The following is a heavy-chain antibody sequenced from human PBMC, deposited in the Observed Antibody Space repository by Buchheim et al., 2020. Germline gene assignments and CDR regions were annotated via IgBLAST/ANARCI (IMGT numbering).Heavy chain of an antibody. CDR3: ARVLGSHYYDSGGYRGAFDY. Sequence: QVQLQESGPGLVKPSQTLSLTCTVSGGSISSGDYYWSWIRQPPGKGLEWIGYIYYSGSTYYSPSLKSRVTISVDTSKNHFSLKLSSVTAADTAVYYCARVLGSHYYDSGGYRGAFDYWGQGTL. CDR1: GGSISSGDYY. V-gene: IGHV4-30-4*01. CDR2: IYYSGST. J-gene: IGHJ4*02. D-gene: IGHD3-22*01.